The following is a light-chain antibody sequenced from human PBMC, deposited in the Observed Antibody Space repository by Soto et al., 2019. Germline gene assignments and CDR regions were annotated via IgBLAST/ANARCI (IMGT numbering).Light chain of an antibody. CDR1: SSNIGAGHD. Sequence: QSVLTQPPSVSGAPGQRVTISCTGSSSNIGAGHDVHWYQQLPGTAPKLLIYGNSNRPSGVPDRFSGSKSGTSASLAITGLQAEDEADYYCQSYDSSLSGSRIYVFGTGTKLTVL. CDR2: GNS. J-gene: IGLJ1*01. CDR3: QSYDSSLSGSRIYV. V-gene: IGLV1-40*01.